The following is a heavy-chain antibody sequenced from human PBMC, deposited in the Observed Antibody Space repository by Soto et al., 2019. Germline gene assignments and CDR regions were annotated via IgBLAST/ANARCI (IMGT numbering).Heavy chain of an antibody. D-gene: IGHD4-17*01. CDR3: XRXSGAGSSTVNLNWLDP. CDR1: GFTFSSYS. Sequence: PGGSLRLSCAASGFTFSSYSMNWVRQAPGNGLECVSYISSVISTIYYADSVKGRFTISRYNAKNSLYLQMNSRRAEYTAWYYCXRXSGAGSSTVNLNWLDPWGQGTLVTVSS. J-gene: IGHJ5*02. V-gene: IGHV3-48*01. CDR2: ISSVISTI.